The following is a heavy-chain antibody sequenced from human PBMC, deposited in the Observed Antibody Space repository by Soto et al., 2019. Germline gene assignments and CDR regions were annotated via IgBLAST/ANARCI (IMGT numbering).Heavy chain of an antibody. CDR3: ARASASYYDFWSGYPHFDY. D-gene: IGHD3-3*01. CDR1: GYTFTGYY. Sequence: GASVKVSCKASGYTFTGYYMHWVRQAPGQGLEWMGWINPNSGGTNYAQTFQGRVTMTRDTSISTAYMELSRLRSDDTAVYYCARASASYYDFWSGYPHFDYWGQGTLVTVSS. V-gene: IGHV1-2*02. CDR2: INPNSGGT. J-gene: IGHJ4*02.